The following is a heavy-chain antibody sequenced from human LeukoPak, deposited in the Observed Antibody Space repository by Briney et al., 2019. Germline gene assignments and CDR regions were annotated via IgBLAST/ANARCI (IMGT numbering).Heavy chain of an antibody. CDR2: INPSGGGT. V-gene: IGHV1-46*01. J-gene: IGHJ3*02. CDR3: ARDLKYYDILTGYSADAFDI. D-gene: IGHD3-9*01. Sequence: ASVKVSCKASGYTFTSYYMHWVRQAPGQGLEWMGIINPSGGGTSYAQKFQGRVTMTRDMSTSTVYMELSSLRSEDTAVYYCARDLKYYDILTGYSADAFDIWGQGTMVAVSS. CDR1: GYTFTSYY.